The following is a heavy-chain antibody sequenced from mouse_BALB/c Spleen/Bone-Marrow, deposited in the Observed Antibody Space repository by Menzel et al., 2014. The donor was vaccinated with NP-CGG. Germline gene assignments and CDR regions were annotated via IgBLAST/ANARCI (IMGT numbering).Heavy chain of an antibody. D-gene: IGHD1-1*01. CDR1: GFDFSRYW. Sequence: EVKLVESGGGLVQPAGSLKLSCAASGFDFSRYWMSWVRQAPGKGLEWIGEINPDSRTINYSPSLKDKFIISRDNAKNTLYLRLNKVRSEDTALYYCARPDYYGYLNYWGQGTTLTVSS. CDR3: ARPDYYGYLNY. V-gene: IGHV4-1*02. CDR2: INPDSRTI. J-gene: IGHJ2*01.